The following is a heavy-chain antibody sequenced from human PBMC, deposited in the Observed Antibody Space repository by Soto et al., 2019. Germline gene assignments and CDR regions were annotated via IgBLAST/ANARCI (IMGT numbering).Heavy chain of an antibody. J-gene: IGHJ2*01. CDR2: IGVSHSHI. V-gene: IGHV3-21*01. CDR1: GFTFSSYN. D-gene: IGHD4-4*01. CDR3: ARPLWRNDYNWGYFDL. Sequence: TGGSLRLSCAASGFTFSSYNMNWVRQAPGKGLEWVSAIGVSHSHIYYADSVKGRFTVSRDDAKSSLYLQMNSLRAEDTAVYYCARPLWRNDYNWGYFDLWGRGTLVTVSS.